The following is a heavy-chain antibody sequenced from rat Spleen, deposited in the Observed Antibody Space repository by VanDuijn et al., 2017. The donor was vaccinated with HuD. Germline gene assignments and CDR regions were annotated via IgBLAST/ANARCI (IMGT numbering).Heavy chain of an antibody. CDR3: ARHRRSSYIHEYFDY. D-gene: IGHD1-2*01. V-gene: IGHV2-72*01. J-gene: IGHJ2*01. Sequence: QVQLKESGPGLVQPSQTLSLTCTVSGFSLSSYHVSWIRQPPGKSLVWMGTIWTGGNTNYYSAVQFRLTISRDTSKSQVFLKMNSLQPEDTGTYYCARHRRSSYIHEYFDYWGQGVMVTVSS. CDR1: GFSLSSYH. CDR2: IWTGGNT.